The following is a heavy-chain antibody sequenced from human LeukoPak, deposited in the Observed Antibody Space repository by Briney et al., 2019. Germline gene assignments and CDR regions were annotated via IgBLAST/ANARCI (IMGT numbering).Heavy chain of an antibody. CDR3: ARAYILTGYHAFDI. CDR2: IYPGDSDT. Sequence: GESLKISCEGSGYSFTSYWIGWVRQMPGKGLEWMGTIYPGDSDTRYSPSFQGQVTISADKSISTAYLQWSSLKASDTAMYYCARAYILTGYHAFDIWGQGTMVTVSS. J-gene: IGHJ3*02. V-gene: IGHV5-51*01. D-gene: IGHD3-9*01. CDR1: GYSFTSYW.